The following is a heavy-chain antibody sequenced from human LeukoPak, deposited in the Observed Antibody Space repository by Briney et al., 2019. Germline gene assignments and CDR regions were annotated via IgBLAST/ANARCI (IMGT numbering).Heavy chain of an antibody. CDR3: ANEGGSTGWYGAFDI. J-gene: IGHJ3*02. CDR2: INQDGSEK. CDR1: GFTFSSYW. V-gene: IGHV3-7*01. Sequence: PGGSLRLSCVASGFTFSSYWMSWVRQAPGKGLEWVANINQDGSEKNYVDSVKGRFTISRDNAKNSLYLQMNSLSAEDTAVYYCANEGGSTGWYGAFDIWGQGTMVTVSS. D-gene: IGHD6-19*01.